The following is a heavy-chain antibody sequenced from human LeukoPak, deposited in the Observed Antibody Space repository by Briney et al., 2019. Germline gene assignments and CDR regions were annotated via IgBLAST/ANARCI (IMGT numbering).Heavy chain of an antibody. CDR2: IIPVLGIA. CDR3: ARERVPDYYDSSGYYDMVTFPNDY. J-gene: IGHJ4*02. CDR1: GGTFSSYA. Sequence: ASVKVSCKASGGTFSSYAISWVRQAPGQGREWMGRIIPVLGIANYAQKFQGRVTITADKSTSTAYMELSSLRSEDTAVYYCARERVPDYYDSSGYYDMVTFPNDYWGQGTLVTVSS. D-gene: IGHD3-22*01. V-gene: IGHV1-69*04.